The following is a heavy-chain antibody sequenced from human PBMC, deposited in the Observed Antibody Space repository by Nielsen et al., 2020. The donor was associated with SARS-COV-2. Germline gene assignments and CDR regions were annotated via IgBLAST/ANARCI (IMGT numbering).Heavy chain of an antibody. V-gene: IGHV4-4*02. CDR1: GDSISSSKW. J-gene: IGHJ5*02. CDR2: IYHSGNT. Sequence: GSLRLSCAVSGDSISSSKWWSWVRQPPGKGLEWIGEIYHSGNTNYNPSLKSRVTISVDKSKNQFSLRLISVTAADTAVYYCARLLTNTGNYFRFDPWGQGTLVTVSS. CDR3: ARLLTNTGNYFRFDP. D-gene: IGHD1-26*01.